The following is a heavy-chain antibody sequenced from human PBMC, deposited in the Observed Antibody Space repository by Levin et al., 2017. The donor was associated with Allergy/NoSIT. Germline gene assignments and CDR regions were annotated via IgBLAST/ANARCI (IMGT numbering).Heavy chain of an antibody. CDR1: GFTFSTYA. D-gene: IGHD3-9*01. CDR2: INTISSHI. J-gene: IGHJ6*02. Sequence: GGSLRLSCAASGFTFSTYALNWVRQAPGKGLEWVSSINTISSHIYYANSVRGRFTISRDNARNSLYLQMSSLRPEDKAVYYCARDDSFTGYPRFDAMGVWGRGTTVPVSS. CDR3: ARDDSFTGYPRFDAMGV. V-gene: IGHV3-21*01.